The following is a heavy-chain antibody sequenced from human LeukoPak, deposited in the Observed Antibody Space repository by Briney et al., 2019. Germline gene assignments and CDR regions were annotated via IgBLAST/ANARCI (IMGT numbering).Heavy chain of an antibody. J-gene: IGHJ4*02. CDR3: AKTTYYDFWSGYSLDY. V-gene: IGHV3-23*01. Sequence: GGSLTLSCAASGFTFSSYAMSWVRQAPGKALEWVSAISGSGGSTYYADSVKGRFTISRDNSKNTLYLQMNSLRAEDTAVYYCAKTTYYDFWSGYSLDYWGQGTLVPVSS. D-gene: IGHD3-3*01. CDR1: GFTFSSYA. CDR2: ISGSGGST.